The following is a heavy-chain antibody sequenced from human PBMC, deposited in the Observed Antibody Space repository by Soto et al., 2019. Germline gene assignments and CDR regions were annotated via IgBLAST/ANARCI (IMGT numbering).Heavy chain of an antibody. Sequence: QVQLVESGGGVVQPGRSLRLSCAASGFTFSSYAMHWVRQAPGKGLEWVAVISHDGNNKDYADSVKGRFTISRDNSENTLYLQLNSLRPDDMAVYYCARDTHKGRYYGSGGYYTAAGDVWGQGTTVTVSS. V-gene: IGHV3-30*04. CDR1: GFTFSSYA. D-gene: IGHD3-10*01. J-gene: IGHJ6*02. CDR2: ISHDGNNK. CDR3: ARDTHKGRYYGSGGYYTAAGDV.